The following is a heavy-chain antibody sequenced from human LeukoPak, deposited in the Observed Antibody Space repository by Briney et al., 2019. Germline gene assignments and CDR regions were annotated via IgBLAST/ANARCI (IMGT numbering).Heavy chain of an antibody. CDR3: ARDVPYYYDSSGYQLDY. J-gene: IGHJ4*02. CDR1: GFTFSSYW. CDR2: IKQDGSEK. Sequence: PGGSLRLSCAASGFTFSSYWMSWVRQAPGKGLEWVANIKQDGSEKYYVDSVKGRFTISRDNAKNSLYLQMNSLRAEDTAVYYCARDVPYYYDSSGYQLDYWGQGTLVTVSS. V-gene: IGHV3-7*01. D-gene: IGHD3-22*01.